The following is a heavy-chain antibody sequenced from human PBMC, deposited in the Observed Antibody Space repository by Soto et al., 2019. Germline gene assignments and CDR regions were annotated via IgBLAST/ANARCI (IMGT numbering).Heavy chain of an antibody. V-gene: IGHV3-23*01. CDR3: AKNSVVVDLAEFDY. CDR1: GFTFSSYA. Sequence: HPGGSLRLSCAASGFTFSSYAMSWVRQAPGKGLEWVSAISGSGGSTYYADSVKGRFTISRDNSKNTLYLQMNSLRAEDTAVYYCAKNSVVVDLAEFDYWGQGTLVTVSS. CDR2: ISGSGGST. D-gene: IGHD2-15*01. J-gene: IGHJ4*02.